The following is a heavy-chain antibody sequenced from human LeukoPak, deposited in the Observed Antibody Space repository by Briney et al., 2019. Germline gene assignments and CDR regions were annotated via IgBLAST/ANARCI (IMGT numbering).Heavy chain of an antibody. CDR2: INPHNDES. V-gene: IGHV1-2*02. J-gene: IGHJ2*01. Sequence: ASVRLSCNASGFTVNGYYIHWVRQAPGQGLELIGWINPHNDESKYAQKFHDRVTMTNDKSISTASMELSRLKSDDTAVYFCARAGNSRYFDLWGRGTLVIVSS. D-gene: IGHD2/OR15-2a*01. CDR1: GFTVNGYY. CDR3: ARAGNSRYFDL.